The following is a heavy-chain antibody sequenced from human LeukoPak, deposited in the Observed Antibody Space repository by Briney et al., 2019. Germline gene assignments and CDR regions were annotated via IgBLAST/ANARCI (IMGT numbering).Heavy chain of an antibody. V-gene: IGHV1-2*06. D-gene: IGHD3-22*01. CDR2: INPNSGGT. Sequence: ASVKVSCKASGYTFTGYYMHWVRQAPGQGLEWMGRINPNSGGTNYAQKFQGRVTMTRDTSISTAYMELSRLRSDDTAVYYCARPRYDSSGYQRYYFDYWGQGTLVTVSS. CDR3: ARPRYDSSGYQRYYFDY. J-gene: IGHJ4*02. CDR1: GYTFTGYY.